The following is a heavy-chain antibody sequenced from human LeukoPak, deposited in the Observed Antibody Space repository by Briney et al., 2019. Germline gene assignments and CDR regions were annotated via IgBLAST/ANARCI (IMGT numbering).Heavy chain of an antibody. CDR1: GGSISSYY. V-gene: IGHV4-59*01. J-gene: IGHJ6*03. CDR3: ARSPTYGSGSYYMDV. CDR2: IYYSGGT. D-gene: IGHD3-10*01. Sequence: SETLSLTCTVSGGSISSYYWSWIRQPPGKGLEWIGYIYYSGGTNYNPSLKSRVTISVDTSKNQFSLKLSSVTAADTAVYYCARSPTYGSGSYYMDVWGKGTTVTVSS.